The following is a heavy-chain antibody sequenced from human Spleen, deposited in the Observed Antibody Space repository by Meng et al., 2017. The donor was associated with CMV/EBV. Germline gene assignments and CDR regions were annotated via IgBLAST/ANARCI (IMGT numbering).Heavy chain of an antibody. J-gene: IGHJ4*02. CDR3: AREGPEVYISTWYYFDY. CDR2: ISWDGGST. Sequence: GGSLRLSCAASGFTFDDYTMHWVRQAPGKGLEWVSLISWDGGSTYYADSVKGRFTISRDNSKNSLYLQMNSLRVEDTAVYYCAREGPEVYISTWYYFDYWGRGTLVTVSS. D-gene: IGHD6-13*01. V-gene: IGHV3-43*01. CDR1: GFTFDDYT.